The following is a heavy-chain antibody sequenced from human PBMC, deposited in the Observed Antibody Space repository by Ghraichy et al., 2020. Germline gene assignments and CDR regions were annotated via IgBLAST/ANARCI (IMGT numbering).Heavy chain of an antibody. CDR1: GFTFSSYA. Sequence: GGSLRLSCAASGFTFSSYAMHWVRQAPGKGLEWVAVISYDGSNKYYADSVKGRFTISRDNSKNTLYLQMNSLRAEDTAVYYCARDPDSGYLDYWGQGTLVTVSS. CDR2: ISYDGSNK. V-gene: IGHV3-30-3*01. J-gene: IGHJ4*02. CDR3: ARDPDSGYLDY. D-gene: IGHD1-26*01.